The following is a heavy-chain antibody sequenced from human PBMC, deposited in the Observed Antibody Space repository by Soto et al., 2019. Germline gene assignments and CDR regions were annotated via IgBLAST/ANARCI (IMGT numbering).Heavy chain of an antibody. CDR2: IIPIFGTA. J-gene: IGHJ5*02. CDR3: ARDRPGHYYDSSGYSPGWFDP. Sequence: QVQLVQSGAEVKKPGSSVKVSCKASGGTFSSYAISWVRQAPGQGLEWMGGIIPIFGTANYAQKFQGRITITADESTSTAYMELSSLRSEDTAVYYCARDRPGHYYDSSGYSPGWFDPWGQGTLVTVSS. D-gene: IGHD3-22*01. CDR1: GGTFSSYA. V-gene: IGHV1-69*01.